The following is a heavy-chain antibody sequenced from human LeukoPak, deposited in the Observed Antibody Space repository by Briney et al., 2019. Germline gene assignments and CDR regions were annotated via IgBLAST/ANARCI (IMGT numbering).Heavy chain of an antibody. J-gene: IGHJ6*02. CDR2: ISGSGGST. D-gene: IGHD1-26*01. V-gene: IGHV3-23*01. CDR1: EFTFSSYA. CDR3: AKPPRSYATYYYSGMDV. Sequence: GGSLRLSCAASEFTFSSYAMSWVRQASGKGLEWVSAISGSGGSTYYADSVKGRFTISRDNSKNTLYLQMNSLRAEDTAVYYCAKPPRSYATYYYSGMDVWGQGTTVTVSS.